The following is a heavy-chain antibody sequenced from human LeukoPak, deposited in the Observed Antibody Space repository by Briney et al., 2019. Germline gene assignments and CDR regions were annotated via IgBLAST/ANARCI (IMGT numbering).Heavy chain of an antibody. Sequence: GGSLRLSCAASGFTVSSNYMSWVRQAPGKGLEWVSVVYSGGSTYYADSVEGRFTISRDNSKNTLYLQMNSLRAEDTAVYYCASSLETDTAMVTSGFDYWGQGTLVTVSS. D-gene: IGHD5-18*01. CDR3: ASSLETDTAMVTSGFDY. CDR2: VYSGGST. CDR1: GFTVSSNY. V-gene: IGHV3-66*01. J-gene: IGHJ4*02.